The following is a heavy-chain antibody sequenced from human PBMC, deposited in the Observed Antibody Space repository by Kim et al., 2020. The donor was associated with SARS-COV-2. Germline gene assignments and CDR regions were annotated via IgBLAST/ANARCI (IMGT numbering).Heavy chain of an antibody. CDR2: ISWNSGDI. V-gene: IGHV3-9*01. CDR1: GFTFGDYA. CDR3: ARDCSANRRFDY. D-gene: IGHD2-15*01. J-gene: IGHJ4*02. Sequence: GGSLRLSCAASGFTFGDYAMHWVRQAPGKGPEWVAHISWNSGDIEYADSVKGRFTVSRDNAKKSLYLQMNSLRPEDTAFYYCARDCSANRRFDYWGQGTL.